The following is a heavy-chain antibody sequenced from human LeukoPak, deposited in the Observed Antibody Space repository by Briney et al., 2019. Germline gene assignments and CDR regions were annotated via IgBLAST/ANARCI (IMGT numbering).Heavy chain of an antibody. Sequence: GGSLRLSCAASGFTFSSCSMNWVRQAPGKGLEWVSSISSSSSYIYYADSVKGRFTISRDNAKNSLYLQMNSLRAEDTAVYYCARGPLGYSYGYDAFDIWGQGTMVTVSS. CDR3: ARGPLGYSYGYDAFDI. D-gene: IGHD5-18*01. V-gene: IGHV3-21*01. J-gene: IGHJ3*02. CDR1: GFTFSSCS. CDR2: ISSSSSYI.